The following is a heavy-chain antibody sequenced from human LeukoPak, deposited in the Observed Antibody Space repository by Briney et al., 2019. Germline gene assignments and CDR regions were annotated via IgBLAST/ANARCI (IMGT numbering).Heavy chain of an antibody. J-gene: IGHJ4*02. Sequence: GESLKISCKGSGYSFSNYWIGWVRQMPGKGLEWMGIIYPGDSDTRYSPSFQGQVTISADKSISTAYLQWSSLKASDTAMYYCARHYYDYVWGSYGIDYWGREPWSPSPQ. CDR1: GYSFSNYW. CDR2: IYPGDSDT. CDR3: ARHYYDYVWGSYGIDY. V-gene: IGHV5-51*01. D-gene: IGHD3-16*01.